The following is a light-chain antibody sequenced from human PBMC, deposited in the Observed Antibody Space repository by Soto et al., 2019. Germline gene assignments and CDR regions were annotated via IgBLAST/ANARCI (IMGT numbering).Light chain of an antibody. CDR3: VLYMRSGISV. V-gene: IGLV8-61*01. CDR1: SGSVSTSYY. Sequence: QTVVTQEPSFSVSPGGTVTLTCGLSSGSVSTSYYPSWYQQTPGQAPRTLIYNTSTRSSGVPDRFSGSILGNRAALTITGAQADDESDYYCVLYMRSGISVFGGGTKLTVL. J-gene: IGLJ2*01. CDR2: NTS.